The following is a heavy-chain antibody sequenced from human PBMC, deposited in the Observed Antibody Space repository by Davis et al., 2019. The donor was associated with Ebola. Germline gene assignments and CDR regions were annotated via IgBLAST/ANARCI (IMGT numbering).Heavy chain of an antibody. J-gene: IGHJ5*01. D-gene: IGHD5-18*01. CDR2: IDYSGST. CDR1: GGSISGYY. V-gene: IGHV4-59*01. CDR3: VRQPGNTASFDS. Sequence: MPSETLSLTCTVSGGSISGYYWSWIRQSPGKGLEWIAYIDYSGSTNYNPSLKSRVTISVDTSKSQFSLKLTSVIAADTAVYYCVRQPGNTASFDSWGQGTLVIVSS.